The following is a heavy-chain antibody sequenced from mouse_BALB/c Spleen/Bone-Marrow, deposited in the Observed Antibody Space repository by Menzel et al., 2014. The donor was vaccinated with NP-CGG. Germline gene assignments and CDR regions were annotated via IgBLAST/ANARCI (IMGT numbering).Heavy chain of an antibody. CDR2: IDPANGNT. CDR1: GFNIEDTY. D-gene: IGHD2-4*01. Sequence: VQLQQSGAELVKPGASVKLSCTASGFNIEDTYMHWVKQRPEQGLEWIGRIDPANGNTKYDPKFQGKATITADTSSNTAYLQLSSLTSEDTAVYYCAGFGITKEEGYYYAMDYWGQGTSVTVSS. CDR3: AGFGITKEEGYYYAMDY. V-gene: IGHV14-3*02. J-gene: IGHJ4*01.